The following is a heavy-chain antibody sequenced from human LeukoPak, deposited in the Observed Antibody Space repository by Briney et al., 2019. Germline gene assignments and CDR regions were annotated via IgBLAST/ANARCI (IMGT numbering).Heavy chain of an antibody. CDR3: TTVFDY. CDR2: IDGEGSGT. D-gene: IGHD4-17*01. CDR1: GFTFSNYW. J-gene: IGHJ4*02. V-gene: IGHV3-74*01. Sequence: GGSLRLSCAASGFTFSNYWMHWVRQPPGKGLVWVSRIDGEGSGTSYADSVRGRFTISRDNAKNTAYLQMNSLRAEDTAVYYCTTVFDYWGQGILVTVSS.